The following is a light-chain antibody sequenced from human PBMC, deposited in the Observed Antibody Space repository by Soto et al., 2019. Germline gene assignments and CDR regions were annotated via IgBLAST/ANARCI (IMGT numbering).Light chain of an antibody. CDR3: QQYDTSPRT. V-gene: IGKV3-20*01. CDR2: GTS. CDR1: QTVNSIY. J-gene: IGKJ1*01. Sequence: EIVLTQSPGTLSLSPGERATLSCRASQTVNSIYLAWYQQKPGQAPRLLIYGTSNRATGIPDRFSGSGSGTDFTLTISRLXPEDFAVYYCQQYDTSPRTFGQGTKVEIK.